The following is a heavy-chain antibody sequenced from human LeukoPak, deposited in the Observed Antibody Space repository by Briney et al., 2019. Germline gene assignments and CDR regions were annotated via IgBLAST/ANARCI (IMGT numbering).Heavy chain of an antibody. CDR2: IWYDGSNK. CDR3: ARTGIAAAGDY. V-gene: IGHV3-33*01. D-gene: IGHD6-13*01. J-gene: IGHJ4*02. CDR1: GFTFSSYG. Sequence: PGGSLRLSCAASGFTFSSYGMHWVRQAPGKGLEWVAVIWYDGSNKYYADSVKGRFTISRDNSKNTLYLQMNSLRAEDTAVYYCARTGIAAAGDYWGQGTLVTVSS.